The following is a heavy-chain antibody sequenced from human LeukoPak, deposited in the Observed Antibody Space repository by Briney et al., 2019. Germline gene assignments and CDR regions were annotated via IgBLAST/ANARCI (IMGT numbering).Heavy chain of an antibody. D-gene: IGHD6-19*01. J-gene: IGHJ4*02. CDR2: IDWDDDK. CDR1: GVSLSTSGMC. V-gene: IGHV2-70*11. CDR3: ARVTVAGTRNYYFDY. Sequence: SGPALVKPTQPLTLTCTFSGVSLSTSGMCVSWIPQPPGKALEWLARIDWDDDKYYSTSLKTRLTISKDTSKNQVVLTMTNMDPVDTATYYCARVTVAGTRNYYFDYWGQGTLVTVSS.